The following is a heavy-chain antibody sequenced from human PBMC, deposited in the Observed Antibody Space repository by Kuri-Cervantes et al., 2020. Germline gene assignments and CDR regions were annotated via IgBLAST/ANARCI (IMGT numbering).Heavy chain of an antibody. J-gene: IGHJ4*02. D-gene: IGHD3-3*01. CDR2: ISYDGSNK. CDR3: ARDVTSFGVVTRYFDF. CDR1: GFTFSSYA. V-gene: IGHV3-30*14. Sequence: GESLKISCAASGFTFSSYAMHWVRQAPGKGLEWVAVISYDGSNKYYADSVKGRFTISRDNANNSLFLQMNSLRADDTAIYYCARDVTSFGVVTRYFDFWGQGTLVTVSS.